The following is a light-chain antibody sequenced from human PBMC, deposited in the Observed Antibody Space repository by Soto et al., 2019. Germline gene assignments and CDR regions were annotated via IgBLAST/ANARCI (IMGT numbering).Light chain of an antibody. J-gene: IGLJ3*02. CDR3: TSYTTSDTWV. CDR1: GSDVGRYNF. Sequence: QSALTQPASVSGSPGQSIAISCTGTGSDVGRYNFVSWYQHHPGKAPKLVIYDVTNRPSGISNRFSGPKSGNTASLTISGLQAEDEADYYCTSYTTSDTWVFGGGTKLTVL. CDR2: DVT. V-gene: IGLV2-14*03.